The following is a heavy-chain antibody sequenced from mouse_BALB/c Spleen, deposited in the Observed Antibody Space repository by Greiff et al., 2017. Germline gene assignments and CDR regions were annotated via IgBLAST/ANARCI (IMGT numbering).Heavy chain of an antibody. Sequence: EVQRVESGGGLVQPGGSLRLSCATSGFTFTDYYMSWVRQPPGKALEWLGFIRNKANGYTTEYSASVKGRYTISRDNSQSILYLQMNTLRAEDSATYYCAREGAAYAMDYWGQGTSVTVSS. CDR1: GFTFTDYY. V-gene: IGHV7-3*02. D-gene: IGHD3-3*01. J-gene: IGHJ4*01. CDR2: IRNKANGYTT. CDR3: AREGAAYAMDY.